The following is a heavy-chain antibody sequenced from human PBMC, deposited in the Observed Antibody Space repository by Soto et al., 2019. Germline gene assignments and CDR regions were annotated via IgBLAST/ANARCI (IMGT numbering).Heavy chain of an antibody. CDR3: ARRYGGNFDD. D-gene: IGHD1-26*01. V-gene: IGHV4-59*01. J-gene: IGHJ4*02. Sequence: SETLSLTCTVSNGSISPNYWSWIRQPPGKGLEWIGYIYFAGTTTYNPSLKSRVTISLDASKNRFSLKLTSVTAADTAVYYCARRYGGNFDDWGQGTLVNLSS. CDR1: NGSISPNY. CDR2: IYFAGTT.